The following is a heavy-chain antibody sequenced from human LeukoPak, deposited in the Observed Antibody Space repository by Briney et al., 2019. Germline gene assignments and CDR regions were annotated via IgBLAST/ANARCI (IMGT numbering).Heavy chain of an antibody. D-gene: IGHD3-16*01. CDR2: IIPIFGTA. V-gene: IGHV1-69*06. J-gene: IGHJ6*03. CDR3: AAKGGFNYYYMDV. Sequence: SVKVSCKASGGTFSSYAISWVRQAPGQGLEWMGGIIPIFGTANYAQKFQGRVTITADKSTSTAYMELSSLRSEDTAVYYCAAKGGFNYYYMDVWGKGTTVTVSS. CDR1: GGTFSSYA.